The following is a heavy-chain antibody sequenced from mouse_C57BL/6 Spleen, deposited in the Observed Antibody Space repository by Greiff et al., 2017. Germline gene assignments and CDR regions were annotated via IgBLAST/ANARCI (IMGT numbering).Heavy chain of an antibody. CDR2: INYDGSST. V-gene: IGHV5-16*01. D-gene: IGHD2-1*01. J-gene: IGHJ1*03. CDR1: GFTFSDYY. Sequence: DVKLVESEGGLVQPGSSMKLSCTASGFTFSDYYMAWVRQVPEKGLEWVANINYDGSSTYYLDSLKSRFIISRDNAKNILYLQMSSLKSEDTATYYCARGEGNGYWYFDVWGTGTTVTVSS. CDR3: ARGEGNGYWYFDV.